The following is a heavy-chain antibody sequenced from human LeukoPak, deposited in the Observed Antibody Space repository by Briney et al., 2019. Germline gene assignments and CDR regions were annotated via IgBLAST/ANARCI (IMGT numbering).Heavy chain of an antibody. CDR3: ARDPYGDYGDCFVY. CDR1: GFTFSTYW. J-gene: IGHJ4*02. CDR2: IKHDGSEK. V-gene: IGHV3-7*01. Sequence: GGSLRLSCAASGFTFSTYWMSWVRQAPGKGLEWVANIKHDGSEKYYVDSVKGRFTISRDNAKKSLHLQMNSLRAEDTAVYYCARDPYGDYGDCFVYWGQGTLVIVSS. D-gene: IGHD4-17*01.